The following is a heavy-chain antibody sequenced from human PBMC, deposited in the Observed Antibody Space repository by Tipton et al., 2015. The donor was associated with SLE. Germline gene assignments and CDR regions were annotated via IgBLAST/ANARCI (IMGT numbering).Heavy chain of an antibody. Sequence: TLSLTCTVSGGSISSSSYYWGWIRQPPGKGLEWIGSIYYSGSTYYNPSLKRRVTISVDTSKNQFSLKLSSVTAADTAVYYCARSELRPYSSSWYEFDYWGQGTLVTVSS. J-gene: IGHJ4*02. CDR2: IYYSGST. CDR3: ARSELRPYSSSWYEFDY. V-gene: IGHV4-39*07. CDR1: GGSISSSSYY. D-gene: IGHD6-13*01.